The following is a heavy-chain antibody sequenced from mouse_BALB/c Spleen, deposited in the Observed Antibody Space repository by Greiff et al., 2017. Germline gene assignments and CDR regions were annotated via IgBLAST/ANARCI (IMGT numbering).Heavy chain of an antibody. Sequence: VQLKESGGGLVKPGGSLKLSCAASGFTFSSYTMSWVRQTPEKRLEWVAYISNGGGSTYYPDTVKGRFTISRDNAKNTLYLQMSSLKSEDTAMYYCARFYDVMDYWGQGTSVTVSS. CDR3: ARFYDVMDY. D-gene: IGHD2-3*01. V-gene: IGHV5-12-2*01. CDR2: ISNGGGST. J-gene: IGHJ4*01. CDR1: GFTFSSYT.